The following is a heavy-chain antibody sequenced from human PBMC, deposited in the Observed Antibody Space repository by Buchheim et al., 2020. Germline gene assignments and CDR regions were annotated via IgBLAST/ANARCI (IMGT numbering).Heavy chain of an antibody. V-gene: IGHV3-30*02. CDR1: GFTFSSSG. J-gene: IGHJ4*02. CDR2: ISYDGSNK. D-gene: IGHD1-26*01. CDR3: VKDIGDPGAH. Sequence: QVQLVESGGGVVRPGRSLRLSCAASGFTFSSSGMHWVRQAPGKGLEWVAFISYDGSNKYYVDSVKGRFTISRYISKRPLYLQMNSLRAEDTAMYYCVKDIGDPGAHWGQGTL.